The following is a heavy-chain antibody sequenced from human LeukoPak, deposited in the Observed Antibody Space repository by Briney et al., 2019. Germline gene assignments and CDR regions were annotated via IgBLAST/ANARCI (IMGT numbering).Heavy chain of an antibody. V-gene: IGHV1-3*01. CDR3: ARDCIEGWPLQLRY. Sequence: KFQGRVTITRDTSASTAYMELSSLRSEDTAVYYCARDCIEGWPLQLRYWGQGTLVTVSS. D-gene: IGHD2-15*01. J-gene: IGHJ4*02.